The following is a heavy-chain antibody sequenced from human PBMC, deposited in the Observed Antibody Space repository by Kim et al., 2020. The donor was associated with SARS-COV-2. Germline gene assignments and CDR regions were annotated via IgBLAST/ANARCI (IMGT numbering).Heavy chain of an antibody. CDR3: ASFGPHCSSTSCYVYYYYGMDV. D-gene: IGHD2-2*01. Sequence: SETLSLTCTVSGGSISSSSYYWGWIRQPPGKGLELIGSIYYSGSTYYNPSLKSRVTISVDTSKNQFSLKLSSVTAADTAVYYCASFGPHCSSTSCYVYYYYGMDVWGQGTTVTVSS. CDR2: IYYSGST. CDR1: GGSISSSSYY. V-gene: IGHV4-39*01. J-gene: IGHJ6*02.